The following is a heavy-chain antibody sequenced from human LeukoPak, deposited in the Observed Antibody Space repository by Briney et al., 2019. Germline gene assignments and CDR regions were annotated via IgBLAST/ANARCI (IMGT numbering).Heavy chain of an antibody. J-gene: IGHJ6*02. V-gene: IGHV4-59*01. CDR3: ARAFRVAVAGTRKLGYYYYGMDV. CDR1: GGSISGYY. D-gene: IGHD6-19*01. CDR2: IYYSGST. Sequence: SETLSLTCTVSGGSISGYYWSWIRRPPGKGLEWIGFIYYSGSTNYNPSLKSRVTISIDTSKNQFSLKLSSVTAADAAVYYCARAFRVAVAGTRKLGYYYYGMDVWAQGTTVTVSS.